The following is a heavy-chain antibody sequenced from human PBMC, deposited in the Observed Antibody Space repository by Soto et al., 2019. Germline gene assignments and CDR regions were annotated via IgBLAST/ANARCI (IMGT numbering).Heavy chain of an antibody. CDR1: GASISNSY. CDR3: VKRSPGTMLDN. CDR2: LYSGGSA. V-gene: IGHV4-59*04. J-gene: IGHJ4*02. Sequence: SETLSLTCTVSGASISNSYWGWVRQPPGKGLEWIGTLYSGGSAYYNASLKSRVAMSVDTSKNQFSLKVTSVTAADTAVYYCVKRSPGTMLDNWGQGTLVTVSS.